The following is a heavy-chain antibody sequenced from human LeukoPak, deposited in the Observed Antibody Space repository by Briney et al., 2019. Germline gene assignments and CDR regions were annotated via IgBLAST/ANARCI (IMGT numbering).Heavy chain of an antibody. CDR1: GGSISSYY. CDR3: AREDSSSWPPLYYFDY. J-gene: IGHJ4*02. Sequence: SETLSLTCTVSGGSISSYYWSWIRQPAGKGLEWIGRIYTSGSTNYNPSLKSRVTMSVDTSKNQFSLKLSSVTAADTAVYYCAREDSSSWPPLYYFDYWGQGTLVTVSS. CDR2: IYTSGST. D-gene: IGHD6-13*01. V-gene: IGHV4-4*07.